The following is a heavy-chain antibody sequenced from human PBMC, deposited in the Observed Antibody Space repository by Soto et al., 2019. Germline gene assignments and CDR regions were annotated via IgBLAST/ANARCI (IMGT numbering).Heavy chain of an antibody. CDR2: IDPSDSYT. CDR1: GYSFTSYW. D-gene: IGHD3-9*01. J-gene: IGHJ3*02. Sequence: GESLKISCKGSGYSFTSYWISWVRQMPGKGLEWMGRIDPSDSYTNYSPSFQGHVTISADKSISTAYLQWSSLKASDTAMYYCARHDSHYDILTGYPRDDAFDIWGQGTMVTVS. CDR3: ARHDSHYDILTGYPRDDAFDI. V-gene: IGHV5-10-1*01.